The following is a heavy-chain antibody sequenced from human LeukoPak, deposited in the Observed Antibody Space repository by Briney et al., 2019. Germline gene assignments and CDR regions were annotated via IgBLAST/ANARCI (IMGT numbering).Heavy chain of an antibody. D-gene: IGHD2-8*01. CDR1: SGSIRTSY. V-gene: IGHV4-59*01. CDR2: ICYSGST. Sequence: PSETLSLTCTVSSGSIRTSYCSWIRQPPGKGLEWIGYICYSGSTNYNPSLKSRVTISVDTSRNQFSLKLSSVTAADTAVYYCARAPNPDFFDDWGQGTLVTVSS. J-gene: IGHJ4*02. CDR3: ARAPNPDFFDD.